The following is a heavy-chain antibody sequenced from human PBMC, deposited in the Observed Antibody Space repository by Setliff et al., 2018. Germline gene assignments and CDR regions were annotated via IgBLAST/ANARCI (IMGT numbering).Heavy chain of an antibody. J-gene: IGHJ4*02. D-gene: IGHD2-15*01. CDR1: GFDFSSYG. V-gene: IGHV3-30*02. Sequence: GGSPRLSCVASGFDFSSYGMHWVRQAPGKGLEWVSLIRYDSSTKDYADSVKGRFTISRDNSKNTLYLQMSSLRAEDTAVYYCAKGRAAGRPTYFDYWGQGTLVTVSS. CDR3: AKGRAAGRPTYFDY. CDR2: IRYDSSTK.